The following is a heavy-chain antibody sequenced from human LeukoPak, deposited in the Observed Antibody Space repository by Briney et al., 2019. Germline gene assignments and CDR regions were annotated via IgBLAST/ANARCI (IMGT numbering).Heavy chain of an antibody. V-gene: IGHV4-34*01. D-gene: IGHD6-13*01. CDR2: INHSGST. CDR1: GGSFSGYY. J-gene: IGHJ4*02. CDR3: ARSDSSWYSNSQYYFDY. Sequence: SETLSLTCAVYGGSFSGYYWSWIRQPPGKGLEWIGEINHSGSTNYNPSLKSRVTISVDTSKNQFSLKLSSVTAADTAVYYCARSDSSWYSNSQYYFDYWGQGTLVTVSS.